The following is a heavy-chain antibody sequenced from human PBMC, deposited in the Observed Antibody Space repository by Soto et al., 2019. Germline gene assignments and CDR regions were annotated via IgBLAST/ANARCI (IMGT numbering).Heavy chain of an antibody. CDR2: INTAGTA. D-gene: IGHD6-13*01. CDR1: GFTFSTYA. J-gene: IGHJ4*02. Sequence: EVQLLESGGGLVQPGRSLRLSCAASGFTFSTYAMTWVRQAPGKGLEWVSAINTAGTAYYLDSVKGRFTISRDNAKNTLYLQMNGLRAEDTAVYYCAKDWYEDDWGQGTLVTVSS. V-gene: IGHV3-23*01. CDR3: AKDWYEDD.